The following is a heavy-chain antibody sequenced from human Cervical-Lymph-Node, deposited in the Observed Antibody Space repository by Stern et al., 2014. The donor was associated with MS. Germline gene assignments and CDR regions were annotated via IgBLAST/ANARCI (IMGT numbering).Heavy chain of an antibody. V-gene: IGHV1-69*01. Sequence: QVQLVQSGAEVTKPGSSVKVSSKSSVGTFSKFPSSWVRQAPGQGLEWLGGIFPVFGTPTYAQEFRGRVTITADVSTSTVYMELSSLRSDDTAVYYCALSSETSDRWYSLGYDLWGQGTLVTVSS. CDR2: IFPVFGTP. CDR1: VGTFSKFP. J-gene: IGHJ5*02. CDR3: ALSSETSDRWYSLGYDL. D-gene: IGHD6-13*01.